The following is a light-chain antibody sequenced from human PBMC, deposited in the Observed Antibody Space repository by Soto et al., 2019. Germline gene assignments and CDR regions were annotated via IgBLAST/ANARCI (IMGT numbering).Light chain of an antibody. CDR2: DAS. CDR1: QSISSW. Sequence: QVTLSPSTLSSSKGNRVTIPFRASQSISSWLAWYQQKPGKAPSLLIFDASTLHSGVPSRFSGSGSGTDFTLTISSLQPDDFPTYYSQQFAIFTTFGHGSMVDI. CDR3: QQFAIFTT. J-gene: IGKJ2*01. V-gene: IGKV1-5*01.